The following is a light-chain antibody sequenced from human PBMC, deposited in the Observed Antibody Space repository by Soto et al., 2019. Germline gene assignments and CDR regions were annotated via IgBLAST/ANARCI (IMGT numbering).Light chain of an antibody. J-gene: IGKJ4*01. Sequence: AIRMTQSPSSLSASTGDRVTITCRASQDIRSYLAWYQQKPGKAPKLLIYAASTLQSGVPSRFSGSGSGTDFTLTISCLQSEDFATYYCQQYYSYGLTFGGGTKVEIK. CDR3: QQYYSYGLT. CDR1: QDIRSY. V-gene: IGKV1-8*01. CDR2: AAS.